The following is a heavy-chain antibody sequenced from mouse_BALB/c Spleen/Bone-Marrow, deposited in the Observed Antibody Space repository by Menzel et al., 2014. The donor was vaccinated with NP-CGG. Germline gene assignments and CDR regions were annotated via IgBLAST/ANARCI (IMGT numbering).Heavy chain of an antibody. CDR2: INPSTGYT. CDR3: ARSGGYDGFSY. Sequence: VMLVESGAELAKPGASVKMSCKASGYTFTSYWMHWVKQRPGQGLEWIGYINPSTGYTEYNQKFKDKATLTADKSSSTAYMQLSSLTSEDSAVYHCARSGGYDGFSYWGQGTTLTVSS. CDR1: GYTFTSYW. J-gene: IGHJ2*01. V-gene: IGHV1-7*01. D-gene: IGHD2-2*01.